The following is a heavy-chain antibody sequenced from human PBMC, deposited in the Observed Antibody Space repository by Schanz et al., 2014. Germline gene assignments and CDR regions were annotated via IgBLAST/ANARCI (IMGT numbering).Heavy chain of an antibody. CDR2: ISANNGNT. D-gene: IGHD6-13*01. CDR1: GYTFSSYG. CDR3: ARNIIATARAYDI. V-gene: IGHV1-18*04. Sequence: QVQLVQSGAEVKKPGSSVKVSCTATGYTFSSYGISWVRQAPGQGLEWMGWISANNGNTNKAQKLQGRVTMTTDTSTSTAYMELRSLRSDDTAVYYCARNIIATARAYDIWGQGTMVTVSS. J-gene: IGHJ3*02.